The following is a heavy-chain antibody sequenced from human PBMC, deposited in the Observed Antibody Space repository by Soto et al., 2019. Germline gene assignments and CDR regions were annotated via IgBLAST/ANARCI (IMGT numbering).Heavy chain of an antibody. CDR1: GYTFTSYG. Sequence: ASVKVSCKASGYTFTSYGISWVLQAPGQGLEWMGWISAYNGNTNYAQKLQGRVTMTTDTSTSTAYMELRSLRSDDTAVYYCARVPLTYYDSSGYYPPGPFDYWGQGTLVTVSS. V-gene: IGHV1-18*01. J-gene: IGHJ4*02. CDR3: ARVPLTYYDSSGYYPPGPFDY. D-gene: IGHD3-22*01. CDR2: ISAYNGNT.